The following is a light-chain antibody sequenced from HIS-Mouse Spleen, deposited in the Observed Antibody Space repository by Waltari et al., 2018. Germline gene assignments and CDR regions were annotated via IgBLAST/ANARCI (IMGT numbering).Light chain of an antibody. CDR1: QSLRHSNGYNY. CDR3: MQALQTPFT. V-gene: IGKV2-28*01. CDR2: LGS. Sequence: DIVMTQSPLSLPVTPGEPASISCRSSQSLRHSNGYNYLDWYLQKPGQAPQLLIYLGSNRASGVPARFSGSGSGTDFTLKISRVEAEDVGVYYCMQALQTPFTFGPGTKVDIK. J-gene: IGKJ3*01.